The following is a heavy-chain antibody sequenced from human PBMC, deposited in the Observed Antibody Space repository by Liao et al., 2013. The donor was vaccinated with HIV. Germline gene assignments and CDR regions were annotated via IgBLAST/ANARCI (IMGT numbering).Heavy chain of an antibody. V-gene: IGHV4-4*07. CDR2: IYTSGST. Sequence: QVQLQESGPGLVKPSETLSLTCTVSGGSISSYHWSWIRQPAGKGLEWIGRIYTSGSTNYNPSLKSRVTMSVDTSKNQFSLKLSSVTAADTAVYYCARMGTSTEYYDMWSGYYSHVQQGTHFDHWGQGTLVTVSS. J-gene: IGHJ4*02. D-gene: IGHD3-3*01. CDR1: GGSISSYH. CDR3: ARMGTSTEYYDMWSGYYSHVQQGTHFDH.